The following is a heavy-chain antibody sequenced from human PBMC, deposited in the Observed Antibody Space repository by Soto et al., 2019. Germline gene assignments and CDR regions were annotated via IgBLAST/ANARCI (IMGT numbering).Heavy chain of an antibody. CDR3: PKNTVVVPTANGATRY. Sequence: GVTLRLSCAASGFTFSSYAMSWVRQAAGKGLECGCAISGSGGRTYVADSVKGRFTISREKAEEAVYPKINSLRAEDPALYCWPKNTVVVPTANGATRYWG. D-gene: IGHD2-2*01. CDR1: GFTFSSYA. J-gene: IGHJ4*01. CDR2: ISGSGGRT. V-gene: IGHV3-23*01.